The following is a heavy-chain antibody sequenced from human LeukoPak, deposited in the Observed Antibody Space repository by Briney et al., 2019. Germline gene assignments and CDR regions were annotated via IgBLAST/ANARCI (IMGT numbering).Heavy chain of an antibody. Sequence: GGSLRLSCAASGFTFSSYGMSWVRQAPGKGLEWVSAISGSGGSTYYADSVKGRFTISRDNSKNTLYLQMNSLRAEDTAVYYCAKALMGATLYYYYMDVWGKGTTVTVSS. CDR2: ISGSGGST. D-gene: IGHD1-26*01. CDR3: AKALMGATLYYYYMDV. V-gene: IGHV3-23*01. CDR1: GFTFSSYG. J-gene: IGHJ6*03.